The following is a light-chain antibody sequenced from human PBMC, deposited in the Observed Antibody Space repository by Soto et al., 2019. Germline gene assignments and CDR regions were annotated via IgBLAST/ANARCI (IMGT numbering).Light chain of an antibody. Sequence: EFVLTQSPGTLSLSPGERATLSCRASQSVSSSFLAWYQQKPGQAPRILIYVASTRATGIPARLRGSGSGTYFTLTISSLEPEDFAVYYYQQYCSSSPLTCGGGNKVESK. CDR3: QQYCSSSPLT. CDR2: VAS. V-gene: IGKV3-20*01. CDR1: QSVSSSF. J-gene: IGKJ4*01.